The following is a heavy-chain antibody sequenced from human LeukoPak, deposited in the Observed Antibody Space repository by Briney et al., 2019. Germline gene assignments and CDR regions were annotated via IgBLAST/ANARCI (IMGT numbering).Heavy chain of an antibody. D-gene: IGHD3-9*01. J-gene: IGHJ3*01. Sequence: GGSLRLSCAASGFTFSSYEMNWVRQAPGKGLEWVSYISSSGSTIYYADSVKGRFTISRDNAKNSLYLQMNSLRAEDTAVYYCAANYLENTGYDDGFDLWGQGTMVIVSS. CDR1: GFTFSSYE. CDR3: AANYLENTGYDDGFDL. V-gene: IGHV3-48*03. CDR2: ISSSGSTI.